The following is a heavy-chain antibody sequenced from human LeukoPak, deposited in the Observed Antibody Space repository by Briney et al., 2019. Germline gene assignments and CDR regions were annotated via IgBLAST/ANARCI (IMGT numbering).Heavy chain of an antibody. Sequence: ASVKVSCKASGYTFINNWMHWVRQAPGQGLEWIGLINPTGTGTLYAQKFQGRVTMTRDMSTSTDYMELSSLRSEDTAMYYCAREIGPRQLHLWGSAFDYWGQGTLVTVSS. D-gene: IGHD5-18*01. CDR3: AREIGPRQLHLWGSAFDY. V-gene: IGHV1-46*01. CDR2: INPTGTGT. CDR1: GYTFINNW. J-gene: IGHJ4*02.